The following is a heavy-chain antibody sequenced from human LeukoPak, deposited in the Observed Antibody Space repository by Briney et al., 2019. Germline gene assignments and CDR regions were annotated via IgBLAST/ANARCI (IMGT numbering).Heavy chain of an antibody. CDR1: GGSISSGSYY. CDR3: ARDRRYCGGDCYSPRYYYYYYYMDV. V-gene: IGHV4-61*02. Sequence: SETLSLSCTVSGGSISSGSYYWSWIRQPAGKGLEWIGRIYTSGSTNYNPSLKSRVTISVDTSKNQFSLKLSSVTAADTAVYYCARDRRYCGGDCYSPRYYYYYYYMDVWGKGTTVTVSS. J-gene: IGHJ6*03. D-gene: IGHD2-21*01. CDR2: IYTSGST.